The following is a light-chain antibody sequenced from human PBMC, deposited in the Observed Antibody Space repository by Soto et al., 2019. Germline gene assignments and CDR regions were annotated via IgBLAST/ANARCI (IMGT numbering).Light chain of an antibody. CDR3: QQYGTTPCT. Sequence: EIVLTQSPGTLSLSPGERATLSCRASQSVSNNYLAWYHQKPGRAPRLVLSGASSRATGIPDRFSGSGSGTDFTLTISRLEPEDFAVDYCQQYGTTPCTFGQGTNVEFK. CDR2: GAS. V-gene: IGKV3-20*01. J-gene: IGKJ1*01. CDR1: QSVSNNY.